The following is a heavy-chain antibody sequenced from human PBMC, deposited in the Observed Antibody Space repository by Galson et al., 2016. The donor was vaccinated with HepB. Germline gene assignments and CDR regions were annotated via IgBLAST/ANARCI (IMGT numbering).Heavy chain of an antibody. CDR1: GFTLSKYA. J-gene: IGHJ4*02. CDR3: AIIDNGPHDY. V-gene: IGHV3-23*01. CDR2: ISDSGGDT. Sequence: SLRLSCADSGFTLSKYAMSWFRQAPGKGLEWVSAISDSGGDTYYADSVRGRFTISRDNSKNTLSLQMDSLRVDDTAIYYCAIIDNGPHDYWGQGTMVTVSS. D-gene: IGHD2-8*01.